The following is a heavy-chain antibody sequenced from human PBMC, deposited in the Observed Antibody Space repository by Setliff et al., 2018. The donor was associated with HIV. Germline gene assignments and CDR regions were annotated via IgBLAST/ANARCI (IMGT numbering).Heavy chain of an antibody. CDR2: ISAYNGNR. CDR1: GYTFNSYA. Sequence: ASVKVSCKTSGYTFNSYAISWVRQAPGQGLEWMGWISAYNGNRNYAKKFQGRVTVTKDSSTSIAYMGLRNLRSDDTAVYYCAVYSSSWFRYYGMDVWGQGTTVTVSS. V-gene: IGHV1-18*01. CDR3: AVYSSSWFRYYGMDV. J-gene: IGHJ6*02. D-gene: IGHD6-13*01.